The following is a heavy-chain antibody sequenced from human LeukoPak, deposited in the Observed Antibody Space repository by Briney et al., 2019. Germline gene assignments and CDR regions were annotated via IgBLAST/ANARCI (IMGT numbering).Heavy chain of an antibody. Sequence: PGGSLRLSCAASGFTFSSYAMSGVRQAPGKGLEWVSAISGSGYNSYYADSVKGRFTISRDNSKNTLFLQMNSLRGEDTAIYYCAKWMVRRDLWSGAFDIWGQGTMVTV. CDR1: GFTFSSYA. CDR2: ISGSGYNS. J-gene: IGHJ3*02. CDR3: AKWMVRRDLWSGAFDI. V-gene: IGHV3-23*01. D-gene: IGHD3-3*01.